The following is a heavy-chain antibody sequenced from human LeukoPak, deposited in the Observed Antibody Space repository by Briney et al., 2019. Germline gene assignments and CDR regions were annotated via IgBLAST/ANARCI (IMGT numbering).Heavy chain of an antibody. CDR1: GGSFSGYY. Sequence: PSETLSLTCAVYGGSFSGYYWSWLRQPPGKGLEWIGEINHSGSTNYNPYLKSRATISINTSKNQFSLKLSSVTAADTAVYYCARGRYSSSWRKTNYYYMDVWGKGTTVTVSS. CDR2: INHSGST. D-gene: IGHD6-13*01. V-gene: IGHV4-34*01. CDR3: ARGRYSSSWRKTNYYYMDV. J-gene: IGHJ6*03.